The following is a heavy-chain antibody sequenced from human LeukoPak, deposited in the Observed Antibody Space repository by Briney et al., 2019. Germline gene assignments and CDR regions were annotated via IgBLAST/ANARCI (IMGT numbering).Heavy chain of an antibody. CDR3: TTLGALDY. CDR1: GFTFSNAW. Sequence: GGSLTLSCAASGFTFSNAWMRWVRQAPRKELERGDRIKSKTDGGTTDYPAHVSGRITISRDDSKNTLYLQMNSLKTEDTAVYYWTTLGALDYWGPGTLVTVSS. J-gene: IGHJ4*02. D-gene: IGHD3-16*01. V-gene: IGHV3-15*01. CDR2: IKSKTDGGTT.